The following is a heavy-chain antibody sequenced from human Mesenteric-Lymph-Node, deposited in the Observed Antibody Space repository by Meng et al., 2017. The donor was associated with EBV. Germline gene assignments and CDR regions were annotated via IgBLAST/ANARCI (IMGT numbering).Heavy chain of an antibody. V-gene: IGHV1-46*01. D-gene: IGHD4-11*01. CDR2: INPSVGST. CDR3: ARATVTRNWFDP. CDR1: GYKFITYY. Sequence: LVRSGAEVKNPGASLTFSCKASGYKFITYYIHWVRQAPGQGLEWMGIINPSVGSTTYAQKFQGRVSMTSDASTSTVYMELNSLRSEDTAIYYCARATVTRNWFDPWGQGTLVTVSS. J-gene: IGHJ5*02.